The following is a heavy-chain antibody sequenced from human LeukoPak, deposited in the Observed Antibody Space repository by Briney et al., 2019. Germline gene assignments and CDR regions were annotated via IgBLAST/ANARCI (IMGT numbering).Heavy chain of an antibody. CDR1: GYTFTGYY. D-gene: IGHD3-9*01. CDR2: INPNSGGT. CDR3: ARVRGQYFDWLGLDY. J-gene: IGHJ4*02. Sequence: GASVKVCCKASGYTFTGYYMHWVRQAPGQGLEWMGWINPNSGGTNYAQKFQGRVTMTRDTSISTAYMELSRLRSDDTAVYYCARVRGQYFDWLGLDYWGQGTLVTVSS. V-gene: IGHV1-2*02.